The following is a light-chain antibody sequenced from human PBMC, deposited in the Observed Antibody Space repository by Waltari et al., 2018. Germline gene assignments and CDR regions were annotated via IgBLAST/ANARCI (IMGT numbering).Light chain of an antibody. J-gene: IGLJ2*01. CDR3: AAWDDNLSGWL. CDR1: HTHHGSTS. Sequence: QSVCTQPPYASGTPGQTVTTPCCGRHTHHGSTSGNWYQPIEGTAPRLIIYSNNDRPSGVPARFSGSKSGTSASLVITGLHSEDEADYFCAAWDDNLSGWLLGGGTRVTVL. V-gene: IGLV1-44*01. CDR2: SNN.